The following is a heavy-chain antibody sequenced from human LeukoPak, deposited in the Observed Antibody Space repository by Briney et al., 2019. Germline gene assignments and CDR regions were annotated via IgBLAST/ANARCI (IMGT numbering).Heavy chain of an antibody. J-gene: IGHJ4*02. CDR1: GGSISSYY. D-gene: IGHD5-18*01. CDR3: ARHEEYSYGSFDY. Sequence: PSETLSLTCTVSGGSISSYYWSWIRQPPGKGLEWIGYIYYSGSTKYNPSLKSRLTISLDTSKKQFSLKLSSVTAADTAVYYCARHEEYSYGSFDYWGQGTLVTVSS. V-gene: IGHV4-59*08. CDR2: IYYSGST.